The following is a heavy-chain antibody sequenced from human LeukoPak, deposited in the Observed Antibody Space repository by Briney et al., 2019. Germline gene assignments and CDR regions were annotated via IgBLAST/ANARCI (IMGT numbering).Heavy chain of an antibody. CDR2: ITPIFGTA. Sequence: SVTVSCKASGGTFISYAISWVRQAPGQGLEWMGGITPIFGTANYAQKFQGRVTITADEATSTAYMELSSLRSEDTAVYYCARAYDYVWGSYRYMEDYYYGMDVWGQGTTVTVSS. CDR3: ARAYDYVWGSYRYMEDYYYGMDV. CDR1: GGTFISYA. D-gene: IGHD3-16*02. V-gene: IGHV1-69*13. J-gene: IGHJ6*02.